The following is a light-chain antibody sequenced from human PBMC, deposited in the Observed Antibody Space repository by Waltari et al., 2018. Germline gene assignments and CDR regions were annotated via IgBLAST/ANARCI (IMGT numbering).Light chain of an antibody. V-gene: IGKV1-27*01. CDR3: QKYNFAPWT. Sequence: DIQMTQSPSSLSASVGDRFTIACRASQDIGNSLAWYQQKPGTIPKLLIYAASSLQGGVPSRFSGSRSGTDFTLTITSLQPEDVGTYYCQKYNFAPWTFGQGTKVEI. J-gene: IGKJ1*01. CDR2: AAS. CDR1: QDIGNS.